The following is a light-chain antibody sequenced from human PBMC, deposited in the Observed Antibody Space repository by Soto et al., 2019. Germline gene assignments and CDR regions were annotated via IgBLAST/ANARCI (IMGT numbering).Light chain of an antibody. Sequence: QSVLTQPPSVSGSPGQSVTISCTGTSSDVTGYNRVSWYQQPPGTAPKLLIYAVSNRPSGVPDRFSGSKSGNTASLTISGLQPEDEADYYCSLYTSSSTDVFGTGTKLTVL. CDR1: SSDVTGYNR. CDR3: SLYTSSSTDV. J-gene: IGLJ1*01. CDR2: AVS. V-gene: IGLV2-18*01.